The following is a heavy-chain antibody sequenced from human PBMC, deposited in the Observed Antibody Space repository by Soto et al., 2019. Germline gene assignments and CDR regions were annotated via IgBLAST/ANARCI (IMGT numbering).Heavy chain of an antibody. V-gene: IGHV3-23*01. D-gene: IGHD3-10*01. J-gene: IGHJ6*02. CDR3: AKGRGPDYYYGMDV. Sequence: LRLSCAASGFTFTDYALSWVRQAPGKGLEWVATISGIGGSTYYADSVKGRSTISRDNSKNTLYLQMNSLRAEDTAVYYCAKGRGPDYYYGMDVWGQGTTVTVSS. CDR1: GFTFTDYA. CDR2: ISGIGGST.